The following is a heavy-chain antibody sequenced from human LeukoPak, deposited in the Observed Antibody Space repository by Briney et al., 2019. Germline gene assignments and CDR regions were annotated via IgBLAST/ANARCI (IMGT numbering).Heavy chain of an antibody. CDR2: ISDSGGST. Sequence: GGSLRLSCAASGFNFSSYSMSWVRQAPGKGLEWVSVISDSGGSTYYADSVKGRFTISRDNSKNTLYLQMSSLRAEDTAVYYCVKDSLRCREGIDPWGQGTLVTVSS. CDR3: VKDSLRCREGIDP. V-gene: IGHV3-23*01. D-gene: IGHD3-10*01. J-gene: IGHJ5*02. CDR1: GFNFSSYS.